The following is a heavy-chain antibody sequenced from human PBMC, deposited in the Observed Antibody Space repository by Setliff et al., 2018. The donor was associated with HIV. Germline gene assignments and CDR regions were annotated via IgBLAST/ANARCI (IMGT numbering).Heavy chain of an antibody. J-gene: IGHJ6*02. CDR2: IYYSGST. Sequence: SETLSLTCTVSGVSISSTNYYWGWIRQPPGKGLEWIGTIYYSGSTYYNPSLKSRVTISVDTSKNHFSLKLSSVTAADTAVYYCARERGGGYNYGRGMDVWGQGTTVTSP. CDR3: ARERGGGYNYGRGMDV. CDR1: GVSISSTNYY. D-gene: IGHD5-18*01. V-gene: IGHV4-39*02.